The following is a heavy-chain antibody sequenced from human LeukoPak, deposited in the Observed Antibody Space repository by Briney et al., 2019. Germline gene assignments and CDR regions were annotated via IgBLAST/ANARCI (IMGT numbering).Heavy chain of an antibody. CDR3: AREYYYDSSGYYHDAFDI. CDR2: MNPNSGNT. Sequence: ASVTVSCKASGYTFTSYDINWVRQAAGKGLEWMGWMNPNSGNTGYAQKFQGRVTMTRNTSISTAYMELSSLRSEDTAVYYCAREYYYDSSGYYHDAFDIWGQGTMVTVSS. D-gene: IGHD3-22*01. CDR1: GYTFTSYD. V-gene: IGHV1-8*01. J-gene: IGHJ3*02.